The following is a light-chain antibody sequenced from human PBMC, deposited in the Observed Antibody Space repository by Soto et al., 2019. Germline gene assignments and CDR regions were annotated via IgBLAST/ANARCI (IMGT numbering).Light chain of an antibody. V-gene: IGLV2-14*01. Sequence: QSALTQPASVSGSPGQAIAISCTGTNSDVGGYNYVSWYQQFPGKAPQLLIYEVSVRPSGISNRFSGSKSGNTASLTISGLQAEDEAVYYCSSFERSGTRVIGGWTKLTVL. J-gene: IGLJ3*02. CDR1: NSDVGGYNY. CDR3: SSFERSGTRV. CDR2: EVS.